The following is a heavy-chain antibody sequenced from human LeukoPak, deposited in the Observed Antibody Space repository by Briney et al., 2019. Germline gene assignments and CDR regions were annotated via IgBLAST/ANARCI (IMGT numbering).Heavy chain of an antibody. Sequence: GGSLRLSCAASGFTVSSNYMSWVRQAPGKGLEWVSVIYSGGSTYYADSVKGRFTISRDNSKNTLYLQMNSLRAEDTALYYCARSRHSYDSTGFPHYWGQGTMVTVSS. CDR1: GFTVSSNY. CDR2: IYSGGST. V-gene: IGHV3-66*01. CDR3: ARSRHSYDSTGFPHY. J-gene: IGHJ3*01. D-gene: IGHD3-22*01.